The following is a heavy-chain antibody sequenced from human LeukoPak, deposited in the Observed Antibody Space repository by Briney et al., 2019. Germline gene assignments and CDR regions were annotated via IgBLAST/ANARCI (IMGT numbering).Heavy chain of an antibody. CDR1: GITFSHYS. V-gene: IGHV3-21*01. D-gene: IGHD3-16*01. CDR2: ISSTSSYI. J-gene: IGHJ4*02. Sequence: GGSLRLSCAASGITFSHYSMSWVRQAPGKGLEWVSSISSTSSYIYYADSVKGRFTISRDNARNSLYLQMNSLRAEDTAVYYCASAYPNFDYWGQGTLVTVSS. CDR3: ASAYPNFDY.